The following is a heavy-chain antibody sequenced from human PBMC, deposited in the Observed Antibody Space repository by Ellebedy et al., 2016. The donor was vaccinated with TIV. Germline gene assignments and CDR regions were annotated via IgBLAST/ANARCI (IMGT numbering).Heavy chain of an antibody. CDR2: IWYDGSNK. Sequence: PGGSLRLSCAASGFTFSSYGMHWVRQAPGKGLEWVAVIWYDGSNKYYADSVKGRFTISRDNSKNTLYLQMNSLRAEDTAVYYCARDYSSGWYWGGAFDIWGQGTMVTVSS. J-gene: IGHJ3*02. CDR3: ARDYSSGWYWGGAFDI. V-gene: IGHV3-33*08. CDR1: GFTFSSYG. D-gene: IGHD6-19*01.